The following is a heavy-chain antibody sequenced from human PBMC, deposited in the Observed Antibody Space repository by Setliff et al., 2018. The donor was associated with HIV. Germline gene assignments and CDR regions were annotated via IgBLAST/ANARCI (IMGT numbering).Heavy chain of an antibody. V-gene: IGHV4-38-2*01. Sequence: SETLSLTCAVSGYSISSGYYWGWIRQPPGKGLEWIGSIYDSGSTHNHPSLKSRVTISVDTSKNHFSLKLSSVTAADTAVYYCARGMGGSQVGGDAFDIWGQGTTVTVPS. CDR1: GYSISSGYY. D-gene: IGHD1-26*01. CDR2: IYDSGST. J-gene: IGHJ3*02. CDR3: ARGMGGSQVGGDAFDI.